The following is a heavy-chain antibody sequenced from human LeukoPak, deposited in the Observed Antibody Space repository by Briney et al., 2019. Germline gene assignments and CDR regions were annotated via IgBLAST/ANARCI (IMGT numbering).Heavy chain of an antibody. J-gene: IGHJ4*02. CDR1: GGSISSYY. V-gene: IGHV4-4*07. CDR3: ARAHEYYDFWSGYSYYFDY. CDR2: IYTSGSN. Sequence: SETLSLTCTVSGGSISSYYWSWVRQPPGKGLEWIGRIYTSGSNNYNPSLKSRVTMSVDTSKNQFSLKLSSVTAADTAVYYCARAHEYYDFWSGYSYYFDYWGQGTLVTVSS. D-gene: IGHD3-3*01.